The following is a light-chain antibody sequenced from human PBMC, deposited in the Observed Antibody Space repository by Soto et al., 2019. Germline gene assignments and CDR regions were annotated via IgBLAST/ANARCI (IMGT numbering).Light chain of an antibody. J-gene: IGLJ2*01. CDR1: RDDIRAYDY. CDR2: EVT. Sequence: QSVLTQPASVSGSPGQSITISCAGTRDDIRAYDYVSWYQQHPAIAPKLLVYEVTNRPSGVSDRFSGSKSGNTASLTISGLQAEDEADYYCNSYTKSSAVVFGGGTKVTVL. V-gene: IGLV2-14*01. CDR3: NSYTKSSAVV.